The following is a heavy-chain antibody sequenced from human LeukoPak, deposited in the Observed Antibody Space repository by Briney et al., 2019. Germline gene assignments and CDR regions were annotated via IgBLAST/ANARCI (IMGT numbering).Heavy chain of an antibody. V-gene: IGHV3-21*01. D-gene: IGHD3-22*01. CDR3: ATEGDTSGYYYVPYFDN. CDR2: ISSGSSYK. Sequence: PGGSLRLSCAASGFTVSSNYISWVRQAPGKGLEWVSSISSGSSYKYYADSVKGRFTISRDNAKNSLYLQMSSLRADDTAVYYCATEGDTSGYYYVPYFDNWGQGTLVTVSS. CDR1: GFTVSSNY. J-gene: IGHJ4*02.